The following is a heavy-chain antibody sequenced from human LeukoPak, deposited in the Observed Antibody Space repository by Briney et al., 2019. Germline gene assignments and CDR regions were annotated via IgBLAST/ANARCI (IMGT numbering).Heavy chain of an antibody. Sequence: GASVKVSCKAFDYNFPNHGISWVRQAPGQGLEWMGWISGNNVNTNYAPELQGRVTMTRDTSISTAYMELSRLRSDDTAVYYCARGDPYYYDSSGYPPCWGQGTLVTVSP. CDR1: DYNFPNHG. CDR3: ARGDPYYYDSSGYPPC. J-gene: IGHJ4*02. D-gene: IGHD3-22*01. V-gene: IGHV1-18*01. CDR2: ISGNNVNT.